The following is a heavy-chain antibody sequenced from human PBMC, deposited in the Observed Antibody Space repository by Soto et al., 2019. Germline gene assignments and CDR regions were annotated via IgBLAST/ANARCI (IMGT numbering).Heavy chain of an antibody. D-gene: IGHD6-13*01. CDR3: DRSFIAAAKNWFDT. Sequence: TLSLTCAVSGGSISSGGYSWSWIRQPPGKGLEWIGYIYHSGSTYYNPSLKSRVTISVDRSKNQFSLKLSSVTAADTAVYYCDRSFIAAAKNWFDTWGQGTLVTVSS. CDR1: GGSISSGGYS. CDR2: IYHSGST. J-gene: IGHJ5*02. V-gene: IGHV4-30-2*01.